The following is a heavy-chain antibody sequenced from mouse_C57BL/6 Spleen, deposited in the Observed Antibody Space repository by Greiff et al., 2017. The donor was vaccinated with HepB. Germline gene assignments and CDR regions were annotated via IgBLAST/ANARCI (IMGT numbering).Heavy chain of an antibody. V-gene: IGHV1-52*01. CDR2: IDPSDSET. J-gene: IGHJ1*03. Sequence: QVQLKQPGAELVRPGSSVKLSCKASGYTFTSYWMHWVKQRPIQGLEWIGNIDPSDSETHYNQKFKDKATLTVDKSSSTAYMQLSSLTSEDSAVYYCAREADWYFDVWGTGTTVTVSS. CDR1: GYTFTSYW. CDR3: AREADWYFDV.